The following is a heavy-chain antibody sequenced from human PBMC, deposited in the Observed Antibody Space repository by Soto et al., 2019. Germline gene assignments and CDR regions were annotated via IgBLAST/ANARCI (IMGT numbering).Heavy chain of an antibody. Sequence: PSETLSLTCTVSGGSVSSGSYYWSWIRQPPGKGLEWIGYIYYSGSTNYNPSLKSRVTISVDTSISTAYLQWSSLKASDTAMYYCARRTAAAHRGGYYYGLDVWGQGTTVTVS. J-gene: IGHJ6*02. D-gene: IGHD2-2*01. CDR3: ARRTAAAHRGGYYYGLDV. V-gene: IGHV4-61*03. CDR1: GGSVSSGSYY. CDR2: IYYSGST.